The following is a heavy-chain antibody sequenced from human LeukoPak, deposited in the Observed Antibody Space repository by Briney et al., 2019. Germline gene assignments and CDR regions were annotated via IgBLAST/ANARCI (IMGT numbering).Heavy chain of an antibody. Sequence: GGSLRLSCAASGFTFSSYEMNWVRQAPGKGLEWVANIKQDGSEKYYVDSVKGRFTISRDNAKNSLYLQMNSLRAEDTAVYYCARDIGSGTTGTTGVLVNWGQGTLVTVSS. CDR3: ARDIGSGTTGTTGVLVN. CDR1: GFTFSSYE. D-gene: IGHD1-1*01. V-gene: IGHV3-7*01. CDR2: IKQDGSEK. J-gene: IGHJ4*02.